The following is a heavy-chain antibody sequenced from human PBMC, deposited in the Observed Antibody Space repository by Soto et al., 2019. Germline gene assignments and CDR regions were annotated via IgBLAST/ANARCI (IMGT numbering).Heavy chain of an antibody. J-gene: IGHJ4*02. Sequence: QVQLQESGPGLVKPSQTLSLICTVSGGSISSGDYYWSWVRRPPGKGLEWIGNIYYSGSTYYNPSLTRRVTTSVDMSKHQFSLKMTSVTAADTAVYYCARVVIGYSSGLYASFFDYWGQGTLVTVSS. V-gene: IGHV4-30-4*01. CDR3: ARVVIGYSSGLYASFFDY. CDR2: IYYSGST. D-gene: IGHD6-19*01. CDR1: GGSISSGDYY.